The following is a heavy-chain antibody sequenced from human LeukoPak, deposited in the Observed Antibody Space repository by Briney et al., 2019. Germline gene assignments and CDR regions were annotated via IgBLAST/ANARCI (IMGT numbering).Heavy chain of an antibody. CDR1: GFTLRSYA. CDR3: AKGLVAGYRNAFDI. CDR2: ISGRGGST. D-gene: IGHD6-19*01. V-gene: IGHV3-23*01. Sequence: PGGSLRLSCAASGFTLRSYAMNWVRQAPGRGLEWVSGISGRGGSTYYADSVKGRFTISRDNSKNTLYLQMNSLRAEDTAVYYCAKGLVAGYRNAFDIWGQGTMVTVSS. J-gene: IGHJ3*02.